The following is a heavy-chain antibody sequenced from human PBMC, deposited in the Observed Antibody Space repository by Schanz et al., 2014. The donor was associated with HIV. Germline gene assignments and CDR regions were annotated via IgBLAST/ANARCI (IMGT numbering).Heavy chain of an antibody. Sequence: EVQLVESGGCLVKPGGSLRLSCAASGFTFSNAWMSWVRQAPGKGLEWVGRIKSKTDGGTTDYAAPVKGRFTISRDDSKNTLYLQMNSLRAEDTAVYFCARDVAGCSGTSCYSDAFDIWGQGTLVTVSS. D-gene: IGHD2-2*01. CDR3: ARDVAGCSGTSCYSDAFDI. CDR1: GFTFSNAW. CDR2: IKSKTDGGTT. J-gene: IGHJ3*02. V-gene: IGHV3-15*01.